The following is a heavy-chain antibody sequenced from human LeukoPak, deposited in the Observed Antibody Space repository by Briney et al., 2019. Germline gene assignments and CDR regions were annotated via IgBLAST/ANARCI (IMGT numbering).Heavy chain of an antibody. D-gene: IGHD7-27*01. CDR3: ARRVGTQYYFDY. Sequence: GGALKISCKGSGYRFTSYWIGWVRQMPGKGLEWVGIIYPGDSDTRYSPSFQGQVTISADKSISTAYLQWSSLKASDTAMYYCARRVGTQYYFDYWGQGTLVTVSS. CDR2: IYPGDSDT. J-gene: IGHJ4*02. V-gene: IGHV5-51*01. CDR1: GYRFTSYW.